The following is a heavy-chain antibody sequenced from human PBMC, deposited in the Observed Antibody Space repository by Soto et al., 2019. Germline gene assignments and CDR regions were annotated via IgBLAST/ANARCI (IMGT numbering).Heavy chain of an antibody. V-gene: IGHV1-18*01. D-gene: IGHD1-26*01. CDR2: ISAYNGNT. Sequence: QVQLLQYVSEVKKPGASVKIYCKASGYTFTSYVISWVRQAPGQGLEWMGWISAYNGNTYYAQQLQDRVTMTTDTSTSTRYMELRSLISDDTSVYYCARATSGSYKWLPFLGGMDVWGHGTTFTVAS. CDR1: GYTFTSYV. CDR3: ARATSGSYKWLPFLGGMDV. J-gene: IGHJ6*02.